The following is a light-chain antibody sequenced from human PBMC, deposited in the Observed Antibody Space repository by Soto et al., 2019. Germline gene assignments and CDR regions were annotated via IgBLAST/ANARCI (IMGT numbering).Light chain of an antibody. Sequence: VLWLTQSPSLLSASTGDRVTISCRMSQGISSYLAWYQQKPGKAPKLLIYDASNLETGVPSRFSGSGSGTDFTFTISSLQPEDIATYYCQQYDNLPSITFGQGTRLEIK. V-gene: IGKV1D-8*03. CDR2: DAS. CDR3: QQYDNLPSIT. J-gene: IGKJ5*01. CDR1: QGISSY.